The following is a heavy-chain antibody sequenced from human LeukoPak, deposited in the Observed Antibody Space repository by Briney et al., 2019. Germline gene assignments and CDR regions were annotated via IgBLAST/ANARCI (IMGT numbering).Heavy chain of an antibody. D-gene: IGHD1-26*01. CDR2: VGPSGTT. CDR1: GFTLTTNA. Sequence: GGSLRLSCAVSGFTLTTNAMSWVRQAPGKGLAWVSAVGPSGTTYYADSVKGRFTISRDDSKYTLYLQMNSLRVEDTAVYYCAKRGGTYRGFDYWGQGTLVTVSS. J-gene: IGHJ4*02. CDR3: AKRGGTYRGFDY. V-gene: IGHV3-23*01.